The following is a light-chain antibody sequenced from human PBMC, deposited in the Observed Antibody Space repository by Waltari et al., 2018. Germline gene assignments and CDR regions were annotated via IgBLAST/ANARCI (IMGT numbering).Light chain of an antibody. CDR3: CSYAGSNTFVV. CDR1: SMEVGRYNL. Sequence: QSALTQPASVSGSPGQSITISCTGTSMEVGRYNLVSWYQQHPGKAPKLMIYEGNKRPSGVSNRFSGSKSGNTASLTISGLQGEDEADYHCCSYAGSNTFVVFGGGTKLTVL. CDR2: EGN. V-gene: IGLV2-23*03. J-gene: IGLJ3*02.